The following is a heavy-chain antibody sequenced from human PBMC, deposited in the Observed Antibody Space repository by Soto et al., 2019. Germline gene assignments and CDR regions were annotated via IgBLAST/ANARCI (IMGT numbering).Heavy chain of an antibody. D-gene: IGHD6-25*01. CDR3: ARGGVAAGFDY. CDR2: INFNGTIT. CDR1: GFTFTSYW. J-gene: IGHJ4*02. V-gene: IGHV3-74*01. Sequence: GGSLRLSXSGSGFTFTSYWMFWVRQAPGKGLVWVSHINFNGTITSYADSVEGRFTISRDNAKKTLHLQMNSLRVEDTAVYYCARGGVAAGFDYWGQGRLVTVSS.